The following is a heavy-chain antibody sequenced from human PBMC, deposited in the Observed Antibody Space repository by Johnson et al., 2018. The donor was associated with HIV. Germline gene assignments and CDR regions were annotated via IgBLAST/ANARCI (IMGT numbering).Heavy chain of an antibody. CDR3: ARDGVYSSPWDAFDI. CDR2: INEDGSEE. D-gene: IGHD6-13*01. V-gene: IGHV3-7*05. Sequence: VQLVESGGGLVQRGGSLRLSCAASGFTFSNYWMSWVRQAPGTGLEWVANINEDGSEEYYVDSVEGRFTISRDNAKNSLYLQIDSLRAEDTAVYYCARDGVYSSPWDAFDIWGQGTMVTVSS. CDR1: GFTFSNYW. J-gene: IGHJ3*02.